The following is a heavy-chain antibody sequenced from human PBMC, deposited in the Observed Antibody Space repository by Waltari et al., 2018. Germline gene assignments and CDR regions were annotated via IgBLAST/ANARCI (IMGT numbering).Heavy chain of an antibody. D-gene: IGHD3-9*01. V-gene: IGHV3-30*02. J-gene: IGHJ4*02. CDR3: LILTTYSS. CDR2: IRSGESDQ. CDR1: GFSFSNFG. Sequence: QVQLVESGGGVVQPGGSLRLFCAASGFSFSNFGMQWVRQPPGKGLEWAAFIRSGESDQYYADSMKGRFTFSRDTSKNPLYLQMNSLRTDDTAVYYCLILTTYSSRGQGTLVTVSS.